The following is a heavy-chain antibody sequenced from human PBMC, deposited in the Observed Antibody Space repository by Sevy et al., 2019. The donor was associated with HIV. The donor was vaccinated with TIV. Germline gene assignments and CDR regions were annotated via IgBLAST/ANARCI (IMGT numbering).Heavy chain of an antibody. CDR3: ARDSGTYPYYFDY. V-gene: IGHV4-61*01. D-gene: IGHD1-26*01. CDR1: GGSVSSGSYF. CDR2: IHYSGST. Sequence: SETLSLTWTVSGGSVSSGSYFWSWIRQPPGKGLEWIGYIHYSGSTNYNPSLKSRVTISVDTSKNQFSRNLSSVTAAETAVYYSARDSGTYPYYFDYWGQGTLVTVSS. J-gene: IGHJ4*02.